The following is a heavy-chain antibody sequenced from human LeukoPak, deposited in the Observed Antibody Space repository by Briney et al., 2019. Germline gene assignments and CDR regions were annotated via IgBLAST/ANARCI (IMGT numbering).Heavy chain of an antibody. D-gene: IGHD4-17*01. CDR2: INHSGST. V-gene: IGHV4-34*01. CDR3: ATLSDYGDYYFDY. CDR1: GGSFSGYY. Sequence: SETLSLTCAVYGGSFSGYYWSWIRQPPGKGLEWIGEINHSGSTNYNPSLKSRVTISVDTSKNQFSLKLSSVTAADTAVYYCATLSDYGDYYFDYWGQGTLVTVSS. J-gene: IGHJ4*02.